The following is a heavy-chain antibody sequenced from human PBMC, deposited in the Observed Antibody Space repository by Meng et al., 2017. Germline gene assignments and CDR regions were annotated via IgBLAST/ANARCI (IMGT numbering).Heavy chain of an antibody. D-gene: IGHD4-17*01. V-gene: IGHV4-31*03. Sequence: QVQLQESGPGLVKPSQTLSLTCTVSGGSINSDDYYWSWIRQHPGKGLEWIGFIYYSGSTYYNPSLKSRVSISVDTSKNQFSPKVTSVTAADTAVYYCARGDYDGLAYWGQGTLVTVSS. J-gene: IGHJ4*02. CDR1: GGSINSDDYY. CDR3: ARGDYDGLAY. CDR2: IYYSGST.